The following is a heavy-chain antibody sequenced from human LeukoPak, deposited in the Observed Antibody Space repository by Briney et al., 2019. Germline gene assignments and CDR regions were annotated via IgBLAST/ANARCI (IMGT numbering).Heavy chain of an antibody. V-gene: IGHV4-4*07. CDR1: GGSISSYY. D-gene: IGHD5-24*01. Sequence: PSETLSLTCTASGGSISSYYWSWIRQPAGKGLEWIGRIYTSGSTNYNPSLKSRVTMSVDTSKNQFSLKLSSVTAANTAVYYCASSRPVEMATIVFDYWGQGTLVTVSS. CDR2: IYTSGST. CDR3: ASSRPVEMATIVFDY. J-gene: IGHJ4*02.